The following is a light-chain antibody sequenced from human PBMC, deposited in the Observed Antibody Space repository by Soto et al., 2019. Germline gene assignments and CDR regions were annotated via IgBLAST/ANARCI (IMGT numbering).Light chain of an antibody. CDR3: SSYAASNNFYFV. CDR1: SSDVGGYNY. J-gene: IGLJ3*02. V-gene: IGLV2-8*01. CDR2: EVT. Sequence: QSALTQPPSASGSPGQSVTLSCTGNSSDVGGYNYVSWYQQYPGRAPKLMIYEVTKRPSGVPDRFSGSKSGNTASLTVSGLQAEDEADYYCSSYAASNNFYFVFGGGTKVTVL.